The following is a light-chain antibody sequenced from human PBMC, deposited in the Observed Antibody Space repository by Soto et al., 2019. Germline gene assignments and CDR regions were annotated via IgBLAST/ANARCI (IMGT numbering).Light chain of an antibody. V-gene: IGLV2-14*02. CDR3: TSYTITSPYV. J-gene: IGLJ1*01. CDR2: EAT. Sequence: QSVLTQPASMSGSPGQSITMSCTGTSSGIGRYNFVSWYQHHPGKAPKLIIYEATKRPSGVSYRFSGSKSGNTASLTISGLQAEDEADYYCTSYTITSPYVFGTGTKVTVL. CDR1: SSGIGRYNF.